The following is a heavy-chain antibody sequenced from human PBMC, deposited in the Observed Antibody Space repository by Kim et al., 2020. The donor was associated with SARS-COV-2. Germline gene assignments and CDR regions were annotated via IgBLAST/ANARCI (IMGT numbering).Heavy chain of an antibody. CDR2: INPNSGGT. CDR1: GYTFTGYY. CDR3: ARGGGGWYTLLRYYYGMDV. D-gene: IGHD6-19*01. Sequence: ASVKVSCKASGYTFTGYYMHWVRQAPGQGLEWMGWINPNSGGTNYAQKFQGRVTMTRDTSISTAYMELSRLRSDDTAVYYCARGGGGWYTLLRYYYGMDVWGQGTTVTVSS. V-gene: IGHV1-2*02. J-gene: IGHJ6*02.